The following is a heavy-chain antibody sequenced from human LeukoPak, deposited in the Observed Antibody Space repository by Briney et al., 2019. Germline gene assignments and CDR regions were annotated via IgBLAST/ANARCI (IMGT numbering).Heavy chain of an antibody. CDR1: GFTFSSYW. Sequence: GGSLRLSCAASGFTFSSYWMSWVRQAPGKGLEWVANIKQDGSEKNYVDSVKGRFTISRDNAKTSLYLQMNSLRAEDTAVYSCGSSLGPEDYWGRGFLVTVSS. J-gene: IGHJ4*02. CDR3: GSSLGPEDY. CDR2: IKQDGSEK. V-gene: IGHV3-7*01.